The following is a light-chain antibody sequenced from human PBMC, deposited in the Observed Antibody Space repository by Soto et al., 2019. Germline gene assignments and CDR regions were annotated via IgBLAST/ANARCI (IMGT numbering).Light chain of an antibody. Sequence: QSALTQPPSASGSPGQSVTISCTGTSSDVGGYNYVSWYQHHPGKAPKLMISEVSKRPSGVPDRFSGSKSGNTASLTVSGLQAEDEADYYCSSYAGSNNYVFGTGTKLTVL. CDR1: SSDVGGYNY. CDR2: EVS. CDR3: SSYAGSNNYV. J-gene: IGLJ1*01. V-gene: IGLV2-8*01.